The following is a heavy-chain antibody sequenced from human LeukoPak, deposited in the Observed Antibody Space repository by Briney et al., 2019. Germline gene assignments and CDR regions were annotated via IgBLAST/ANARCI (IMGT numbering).Heavy chain of an antibody. CDR2: IYYDGST. V-gene: IGHV4-59*01. CDR3: ASLRDGYNEFDY. Sequence: PSETLSLTCTVSGGSISSYYWSWIRQPPGKGLEWIGYIYYDGSTNYNPSLKSRVTISVDTSKNQFSLKLSSVTAADTAVYYCASLRDGYNEFDYWGQGTLVTVSS. CDR1: GGSISSYY. D-gene: IGHD5-24*01. J-gene: IGHJ4*02.